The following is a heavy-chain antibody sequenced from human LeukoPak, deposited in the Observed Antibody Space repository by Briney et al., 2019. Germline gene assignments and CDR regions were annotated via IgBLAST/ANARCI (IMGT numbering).Heavy chain of an antibody. CDR1: GGSISSSNW. J-gene: IGHJ5*02. D-gene: IGHD3-9*01. CDR3: ARIYDILTGYGGWFDP. Sequence: SETLSLTCAVSGGSISSSNWWSWVRQPPGKGLEWIGEIYHSGSTNYNPSLKSRVTISVDKSKNQFSLKLSSVTAADTAVYYCARIYDILTGYGGWFDPWGQGTLVTVSS. CDR2: IYHSGST. V-gene: IGHV4-4*02.